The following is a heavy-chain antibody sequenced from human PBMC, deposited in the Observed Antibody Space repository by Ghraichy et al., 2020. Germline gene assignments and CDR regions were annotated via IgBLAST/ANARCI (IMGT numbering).Heavy chain of an antibody. J-gene: IGHJ5*02. V-gene: IGHV4-39*01. Sequence: SETLSLTCTVSGGSISSSSYYWGWIRQPPGKGLEWIGSIYYSGSTYYNPSLKSRVTISVDTSKTQFSLKLSSVTAADTAVYYCARARTVVAPRGWFDPWGQGTLVTVSS. CDR3: ARARTVVAPRGWFDP. D-gene: IGHD4-23*01. CDR2: IYYSGST. CDR1: GGSISSSSYY.